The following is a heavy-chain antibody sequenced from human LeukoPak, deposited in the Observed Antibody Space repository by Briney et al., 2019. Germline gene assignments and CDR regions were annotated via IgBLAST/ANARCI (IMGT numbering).Heavy chain of an antibody. J-gene: IGHJ3*02. V-gene: IGHV3-23*01. CDR2: ISSGSDRT. CDR1: GFTFSNYA. Sequence: GGSLRLSCAASGFTFSNYAMSWVRQAPGNGLEWVSAISSGSDRTNYGRSVKGRFTISRDNAKNSLYLQMNSLRAEDTAVYYCAREWELDDAFDSWGQGTMVTVSS. D-gene: IGHD1-26*01. CDR3: AREWELDDAFDS.